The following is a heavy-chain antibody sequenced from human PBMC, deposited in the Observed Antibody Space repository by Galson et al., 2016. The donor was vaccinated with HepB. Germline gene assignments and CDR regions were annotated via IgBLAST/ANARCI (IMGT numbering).Heavy chain of an antibody. J-gene: IGHJ4*02. CDR3: ARGPYGEYVIDY. CDR1: GFTFSSYW. V-gene: IGHV3-74*01. D-gene: IGHD4-17*01. CDR2: INSDGSNT. Sequence: SLRLSCAASGFTFSSYWMHWVRQAPGKGLVWVSRINSDGSNTACADSVKGRFTISRDNAKNTLYLQMNSLRGEDPAVYYCARGPYGEYVIDYWGQGTLVTVSS.